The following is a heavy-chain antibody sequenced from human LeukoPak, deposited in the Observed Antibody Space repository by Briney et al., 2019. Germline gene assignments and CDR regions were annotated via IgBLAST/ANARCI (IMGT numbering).Heavy chain of an antibody. Sequence: SETLSLTCAVYGGSFSGYYWSWIRQPPGKGLEWIGEINHSGSTNYNPSLKSRVTISVDTSKNQFSLKLSSVTAADTAVYYCARSPGVAHFDYWGQGTLVTVSS. D-gene: IGHD3-3*01. V-gene: IGHV4-34*01. CDR2: INHSGST. CDR1: GGSFSGYY. CDR3: ARSPGVAHFDY. J-gene: IGHJ4*02.